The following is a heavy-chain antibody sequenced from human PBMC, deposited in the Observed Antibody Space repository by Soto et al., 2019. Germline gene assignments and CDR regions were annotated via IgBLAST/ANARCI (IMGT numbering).Heavy chain of an antibody. Sequence: PSETLSLTCTVSGGSINTYYWGWIRQPPGKGLEWIGYVDYSGNSDSSPSLKSRVTISIDTSKKQVSLKLNSVTAADTAVYYCARNCFSVAGRFHFDYWGQGIPVTVSS. CDR3: ARNCFSVAGRFHFDY. D-gene: IGHD6-19*01. CDR2: VDYSGNS. V-gene: IGHV4-59*01. CDR1: GGSINTYY. J-gene: IGHJ4*02.